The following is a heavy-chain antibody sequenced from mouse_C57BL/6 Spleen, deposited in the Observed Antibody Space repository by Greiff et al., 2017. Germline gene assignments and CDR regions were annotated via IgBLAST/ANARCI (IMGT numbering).Heavy chain of an antibody. Sequence: ASGYTFTSYWMHWVKQRPGQGLEWIGNINPSNGGTNYNEKFKSKATLTVDKSSSTAYMQLSSLTSEDSAVYYCALGYDYDYWYFDVWGTGTTVTVSS. J-gene: IGHJ1*03. V-gene: IGHV1-53*01. CDR3: ALGYDYDYWYFDV. CDR1: GYTFTSYW. D-gene: IGHD2-4*01. CDR2: INPSNGGT.